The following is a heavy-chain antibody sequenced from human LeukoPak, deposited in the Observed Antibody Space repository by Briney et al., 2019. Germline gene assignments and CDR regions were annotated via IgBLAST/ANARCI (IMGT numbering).Heavy chain of an antibody. CDR1: GFTFDDYA. Sequence: GGSLRLSCAASGFTFDDYAMHWVRQAPGKGLEWVSGISWNSGSIGYADSVKGRFTISRDNAKNSLYLQMNSLRAEDTALYYCAKDMVLDIAEAGTTAFDIWGQGTMVTVSS. CDR2: ISWNSGSI. J-gene: IGHJ3*02. CDR3: AKDMVLDIAEAGTTAFDI. D-gene: IGHD6-19*01. V-gene: IGHV3-9*01.